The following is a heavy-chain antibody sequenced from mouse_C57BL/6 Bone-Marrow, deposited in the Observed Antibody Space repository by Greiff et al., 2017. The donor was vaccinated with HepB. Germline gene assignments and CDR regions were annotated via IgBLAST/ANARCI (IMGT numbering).Heavy chain of an antibody. Sequence: QVQLKQPGAELVMPGASVKLSCKASGYTFTSYWMHWVKQRPGQGLEWIGEIDPSDSYTNYNQKFKGKSTLTVDKSSSTAYMQLSSLTSEDSAVYYCAMGGYYVGYFDVWGTGTTVTVSS. V-gene: IGHV1-69*01. CDR3: AMGGYYVGYFDV. CDR1: GYTFTSYW. J-gene: IGHJ1*03. D-gene: IGHD2-3*01. CDR2: IDPSDSYT.